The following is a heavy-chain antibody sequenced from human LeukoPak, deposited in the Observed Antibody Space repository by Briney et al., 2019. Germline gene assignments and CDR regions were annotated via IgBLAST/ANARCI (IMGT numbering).Heavy chain of an antibody. CDR2: IRYDGSNK. CDR3: AKDPYGDYGYWFDP. V-gene: IGHV3-30*02. D-gene: IGHD4-17*01. J-gene: IGHJ5*02. Sequence: PGGSLRLSCAASGFTFNSYGMHWVRQAPGKGLEWVAFIRYDGSNKYYADSVKGRFTISRDNSKNTLYLQMSSLRAEDTAVYYCAKDPYGDYGYWFDPWGQGTLVTVSS. CDR1: GFTFNSYG.